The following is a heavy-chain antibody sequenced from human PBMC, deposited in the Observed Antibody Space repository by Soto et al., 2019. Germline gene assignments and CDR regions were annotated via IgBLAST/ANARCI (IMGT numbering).Heavy chain of an antibody. Sequence: GSLRLSCAASGFTFSSYGMHWVRQAPGKGLEWVAVISYDGSNKYYADSVKGRFTISRDNSKNTLYLQMNSLRAEDTAVYYCAKLGAGSSGYGGQRYWGQGTLVTVSS. CDR1: GFTFSSYG. CDR2: ISYDGSNK. D-gene: IGHD3-22*01. V-gene: IGHV3-30*18. J-gene: IGHJ4*02. CDR3: AKLGAGSSGYGGQRY.